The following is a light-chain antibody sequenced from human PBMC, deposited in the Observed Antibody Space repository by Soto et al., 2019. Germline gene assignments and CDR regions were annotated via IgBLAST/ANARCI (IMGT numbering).Light chain of an antibody. J-gene: IGKJ4*01. CDR2: ADS. V-gene: IGKV3D-15*01. CDR1: QTISGT. Sequence: EMVMTQSPATLSVSPGGRATLSCRASQTISGTLAWYQQKPGQAPRLLIYADSNRATGIPARLSGSGSGTGFTFTISSLQPEDIATYYCQQYDNLPATFGGGTKVDIK. CDR3: QQYDNLPAT.